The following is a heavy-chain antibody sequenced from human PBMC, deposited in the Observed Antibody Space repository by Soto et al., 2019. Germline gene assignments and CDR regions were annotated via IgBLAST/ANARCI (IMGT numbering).Heavy chain of an antibody. J-gene: IGHJ4*02. Sequence: EVQLVESGGGLVQPGGSLKLSCAASGFTFSGSEMHWVRQASGKGLEWVGRVRTEADSYATEYAASVKGRFTISRDDSQNTAYLQMNSLKTEDTAVYYCWATTCFDYWGQGTLLTVSS. CDR3: WATTCFDY. V-gene: IGHV3-73*01. CDR1: GFTFSGSE. CDR2: VRTEADSYAT. D-gene: IGHD4-17*01.